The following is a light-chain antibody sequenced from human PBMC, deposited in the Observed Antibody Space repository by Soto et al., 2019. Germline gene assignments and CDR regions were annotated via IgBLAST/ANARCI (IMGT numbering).Light chain of an antibody. V-gene: IGLV2-14*01. CDR1: SSDVGSYNY. CDR2: EVS. J-gene: IGLJ1*01. CDR3: SSYTTRTTLYV. Sequence: QSVLTQPASVSGSPGQSITISCTGTSSDVGSYNYVSWYQLHPCKAPKLMIYEVSNRPSGVSNLFSGSKSGDTASLTISGLQAEDEADYYCSSYTTRTTLYVFGTGTKVTVL.